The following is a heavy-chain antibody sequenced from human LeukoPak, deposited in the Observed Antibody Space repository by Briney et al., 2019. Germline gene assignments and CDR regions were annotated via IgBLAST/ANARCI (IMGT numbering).Heavy chain of an antibody. J-gene: IGHJ4*02. CDR2: INTNTGNP. Sequence: ASVKVSCKASGYTFTSYAMNWVRQAPGQGLEWMGWINTNTGNPTCAQGFTGRFVFSLDTSVSTAYLQISSLQAEDTAVYYCARTMLLAARPFDYWGQGTLVTVSS. CDR1: GYTFTSYA. V-gene: IGHV7-4-1*02. CDR3: ARTMLLAARPFDY. D-gene: IGHD6-6*01.